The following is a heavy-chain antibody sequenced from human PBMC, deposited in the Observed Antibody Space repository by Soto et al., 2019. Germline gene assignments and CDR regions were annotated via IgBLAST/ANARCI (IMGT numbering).Heavy chain of an antibody. D-gene: IGHD3-22*01. J-gene: IGHJ1*01. CDR2: IYYSGST. V-gene: IGHV4-31*03. CDR1: GGSISSGGYY. CDR3: ASYYYDSSGHPYFQH. Sequence: PSETLSLTCTVSGGSISSGGYYWSWIRQHPGKGLEWIGYIYYSGSTYYNPSLKSRVTISVDTSKNQFSLKLSPVTAADTAVYYCASYYYDSSGHPYFQHWGQGTLVTVSS.